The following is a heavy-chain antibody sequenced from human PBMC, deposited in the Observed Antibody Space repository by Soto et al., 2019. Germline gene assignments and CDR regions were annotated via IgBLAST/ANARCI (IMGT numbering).Heavy chain of an antibody. Sequence: GGSLRLSCAASGFTFSSYSMNWVRQAPGKGLEWVSSISSSSSYIYYADSVKGRFTISRDNAKNSLYLQMNSLRAEDTAVYYCARDYAIGHRTPFDYWGQGTLVTVSS. V-gene: IGHV3-21*01. CDR2: ISSSSSYI. D-gene: IGHD2-2*01. J-gene: IGHJ4*02. CDR3: ARDYAIGHRTPFDY. CDR1: GFTFSSYS.